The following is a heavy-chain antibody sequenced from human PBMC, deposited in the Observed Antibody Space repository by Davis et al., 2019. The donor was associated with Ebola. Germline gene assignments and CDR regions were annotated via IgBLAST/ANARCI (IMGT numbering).Heavy chain of an antibody. Sequence: ASVKVSCKASGYTFTSYGISWVRQAPGQGLEWMGWISAYNGNTNYAQKLQGRVTMTTDTSTSTAYMELRSLRSDDTAVYYCARVRVLDWNDVGGAFDIWGQGTMVTVSS. CDR3: ARVRVLDWNDVGGAFDI. V-gene: IGHV1-18*04. D-gene: IGHD1-1*01. CDR2: ISAYNGNT. CDR1: GYTFTSYG. J-gene: IGHJ3*02.